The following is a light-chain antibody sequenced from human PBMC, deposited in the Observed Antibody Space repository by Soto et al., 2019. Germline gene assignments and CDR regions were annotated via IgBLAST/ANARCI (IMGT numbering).Light chain of an antibody. CDR1: QSVLYSSNNKNY. CDR2: WAS. Sequence: DIVMTQSPDSLAVSLGERATINWKSSQSVLYSSNNKNYIAWYQQKPGQPPKLLIYWASTRESGVPDRFSGSGSGTDFTLTISSLQAEDVAVYYCQQYYSTLLTFGGGTKVEIK. CDR3: QQYYSTLLT. V-gene: IGKV4-1*01. J-gene: IGKJ4*01.